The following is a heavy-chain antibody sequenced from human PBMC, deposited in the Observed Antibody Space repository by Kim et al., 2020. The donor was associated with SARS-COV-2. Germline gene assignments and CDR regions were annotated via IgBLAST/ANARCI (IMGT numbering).Heavy chain of an antibody. J-gene: IGHJ4*02. D-gene: IGHD3-10*01. CDR3: ARGGITMVRGHHRYFDY. Sequence: FQGRVTITADKSTSTAYMELSSLRSEDTAVYYCARGGITMVRGHHRYFDYWGQGTLVTVSS. V-gene: IGHV1-69*04.